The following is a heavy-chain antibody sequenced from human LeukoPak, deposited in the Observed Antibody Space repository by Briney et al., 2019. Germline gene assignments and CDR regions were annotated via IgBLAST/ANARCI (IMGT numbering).Heavy chain of an antibody. J-gene: IGHJ1*01. V-gene: IGHV3-21*01. D-gene: IGHD4-23*01. CDR2: ISSSSSYI. CDR1: GFTFSSYS. CDR3: ARGPYYGGNHFQH. Sequence: GGSLRLSCAASGFTFSSYSMNWVRQAPGKGLEWVSSISSSSSYIYYADSVKGRFTISRDNAKNSLYLQMDSLRAEDTAVYYCARGPYYGGNHFQHWGQGTLVTVSS.